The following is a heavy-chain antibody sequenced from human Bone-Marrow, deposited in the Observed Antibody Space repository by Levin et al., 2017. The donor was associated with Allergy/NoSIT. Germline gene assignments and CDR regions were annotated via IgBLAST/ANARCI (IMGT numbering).Heavy chain of an antibody. D-gene: IGHD5-18*01. J-gene: IGHJ4*02. CDR1: GFTFHDYG. Sequence: GGSLRLSCVGSGFTFHDYGMHWVRQAPGKGLEWVSGISWNRGSIAYADSVKGRFTISRDNAKNSLYLQMNSLRTEDTALYYCAKGRTEHLWLDPLDYWGQGALVTVSS. V-gene: IGHV3-9*01. CDR2: ISWNRGSI. CDR3: AKGRTEHLWLDPLDY.